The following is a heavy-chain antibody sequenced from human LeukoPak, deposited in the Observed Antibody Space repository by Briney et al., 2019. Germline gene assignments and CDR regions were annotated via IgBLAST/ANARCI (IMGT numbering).Heavy chain of an antibody. CDR2: IIPIFGTA. V-gene: IGHV1-69*01. D-gene: IGHD4-17*01. Sequence: SSAKVSCKASGGTFSSYAISWVRQAPGQGLEWMGGIIPIFGTANYAQKFQGRVTITADESTSTAYMELSRLRSEDTAVYYCARLPARDYNPTTVWGQGTLVTVSS. CDR3: ARLPARDYNPTTV. CDR1: GGTFSSYA. J-gene: IGHJ4*02.